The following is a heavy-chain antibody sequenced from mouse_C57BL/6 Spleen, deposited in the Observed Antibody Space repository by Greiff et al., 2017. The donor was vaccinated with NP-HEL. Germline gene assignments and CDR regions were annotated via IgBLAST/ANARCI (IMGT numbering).Heavy chain of an antibody. CDR3: TRSYYGSSYVPFDY. D-gene: IGHD1-1*01. J-gene: IGHJ2*01. CDR1: GYTFTSYW. Sequence: EVQLQQSGTVLARPGASVKMSCKTSGYTFTSYWMHWVKQRPGQGLEWIGAIYPGNSDTSYNQKFKGKAKLTAVTSASTAYMELSSLTNEDSAVYYWTRSYYGSSYVPFDYWGQGTTLTVSS. V-gene: IGHV1-5*01. CDR2: IYPGNSDT.